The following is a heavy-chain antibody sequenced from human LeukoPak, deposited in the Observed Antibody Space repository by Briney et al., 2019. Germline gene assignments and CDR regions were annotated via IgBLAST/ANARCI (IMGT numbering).Heavy chain of an antibody. CDR2: ISSSSSYI. J-gene: IGHJ4*02. CDR1: GFTFSSYS. V-gene: IGHV3-21*01. Sequence: PGGSLRLSCAASGFTFSSYSMNWVRQAPGKGLEWVSSISSSSSYIYYADSVKGRFTISRDNAKNSLYLQMNSLRAEDTAVYYCARDRYYYDSSGYFGATDYWGQGTLVTVSS. D-gene: IGHD3-22*01. CDR3: ARDRYYYDSSGYFGATDY.